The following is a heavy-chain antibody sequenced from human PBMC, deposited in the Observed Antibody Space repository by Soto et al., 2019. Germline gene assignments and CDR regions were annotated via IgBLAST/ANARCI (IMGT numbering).Heavy chain of an antibody. Sequence: SVKVSCKASGFTFTSSAVQWVRQARGQRLEWIGWIVVGSGNTNYAQKFQERVTITRDMSTSTAYMELSSLRSEDTAVYYCAADPGSSWYYFDYWGQGTLVTVSS. V-gene: IGHV1-58*01. CDR1: GFTFTSSA. CDR2: IVVGSGNT. D-gene: IGHD6-13*01. J-gene: IGHJ4*02. CDR3: AADPGSSWYYFDY.